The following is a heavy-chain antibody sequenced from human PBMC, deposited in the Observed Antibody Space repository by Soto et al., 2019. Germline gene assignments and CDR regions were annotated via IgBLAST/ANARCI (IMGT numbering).Heavy chain of an antibody. Sequence: SLRLSCAASGFTFSSYAMHWVRQAPGKGLEWVAVISYDGSNKYYADSVKGRFTISRDNSKNTLYLQTNSLRAEDTAVYYCASCIAAAGTNYYYYGMGVWGQGTTVTVSS. V-gene: IGHV3-30-3*01. CDR1: GFTFSSYA. CDR2: ISYDGSNK. D-gene: IGHD6-13*01. CDR3: ASCIAAAGTNYYYYGMGV. J-gene: IGHJ6*02.